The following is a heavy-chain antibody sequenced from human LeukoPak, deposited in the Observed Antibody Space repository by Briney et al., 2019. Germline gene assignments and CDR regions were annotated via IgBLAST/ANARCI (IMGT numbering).Heavy chain of an antibody. CDR3: ARDPPGEYYYDSSGYSAGGFDY. V-gene: IGHV7-4-1*02. J-gene: IGHJ4*02. CDR1: GYTFTSYA. D-gene: IGHD3-22*01. CDR2: INTNTGNP. Sequence: GASVKVSCKASGYTFTSYAMNWVRQAPGQGLEWMGWINTNTGNPTYAQGFTGRFVFSLDTSVSTAYLQISSLKAEDTAVYYCARDPPGEYYYDSSGYSAGGFDYWGQGTLVTVSS.